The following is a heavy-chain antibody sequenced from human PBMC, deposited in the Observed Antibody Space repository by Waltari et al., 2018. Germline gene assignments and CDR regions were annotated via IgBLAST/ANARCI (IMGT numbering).Heavy chain of an antibody. V-gene: IGHV4-39*07. Sequence: QLQLQESGPGLVKPSETLSLTCTVPGGSISSSSYYWGWIRQPPGKGLEWIGSIYYSGSTYYNPSLKSRVTISVDTSKNQFSLKLSSVTAADTAVYYCARGIAAADNWFDPWGQGTLVTVSS. CDR3: ARGIAAADNWFDP. J-gene: IGHJ5*02. D-gene: IGHD6-13*01. CDR2: IYYSGST. CDR1: GGSISSSSYY.